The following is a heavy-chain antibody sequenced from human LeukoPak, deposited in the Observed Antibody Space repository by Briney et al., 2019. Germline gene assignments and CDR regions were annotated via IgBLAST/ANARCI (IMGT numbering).Heavy chain of an antibody. CDR1: GYTFTSYA. CDR3: ARDAYYYGSGSPSGFDY. CDR2: INAGNGNT. V-gene: IGHV1-3*01. J-gene: IGHJ4*02. D-gene: IGHD3-10*01. Sequence: ASVKLSCKASGYTFTSYAMHWVRQAPGQRLEWMGWINAGNGNTKYSQKFQGRVTITRDTSASTAYMELSSLRSEDTAVYYCARDAYYYGSGSPSGFDYWGQGTLDTVSS.